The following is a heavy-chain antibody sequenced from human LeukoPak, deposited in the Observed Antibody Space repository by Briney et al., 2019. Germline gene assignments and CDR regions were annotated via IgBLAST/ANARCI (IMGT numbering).Heavy chain of an antibody. Sequence: PSETLSLTCTVSGGSISSSSYYWAWIRQPPGKGLEWIGSIYYTGSTYYNPSLKSRVTISVDTSKNQFSLRLSSVTAADTAVYYCARRSLSWFDPWGQGTLVTVSS. D-gene: IGHD5-24*01. V-gene: IGHV4-39*07. CDR3: ARRSLSWFDP. CDR1: GGSISSSSYY. J-gene: IGHJ5*02. CDR2: IYYTGST.